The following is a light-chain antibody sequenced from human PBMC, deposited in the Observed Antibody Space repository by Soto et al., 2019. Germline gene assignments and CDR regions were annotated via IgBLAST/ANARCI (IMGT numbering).Light chain of an antibody. CDR1: QGISSY. CDR2: AAS. Sequence: AIRMTQSAASFSASTGDRVTITCRASQGISSYLAWYPQKPGKSPKLLIYAASTLQSGVPSRISASESGTDFTLTIDSLQPEDFATYYCQQSYSTFGQGTRLEIK. CDR3: QQSYST. J-gene: IGKJ5*01. V-gene: IGKV1-8*01.